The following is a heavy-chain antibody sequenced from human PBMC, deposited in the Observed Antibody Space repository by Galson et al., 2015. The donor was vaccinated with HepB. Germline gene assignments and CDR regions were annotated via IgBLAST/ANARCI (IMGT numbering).Heavy chain of an antibody. V-gene: IGHV1-69*13. CDR1: GGAFSSYA. Sequence: SVKVSCKASGGAFSSYAISWVRQAPGQGLEWMGGIIPIFGTANYAQKFQGRVTITADESTSTAYMELSSLRSEDTAVYYCAREFYLPQMATSLGYWGQGTLVTVSS. CDR3: AREFYLPQMATSLGY. D-gene: IGHD5-24*01. J-gene: IGHJ4*02. CDR2: IIPIFGTA.